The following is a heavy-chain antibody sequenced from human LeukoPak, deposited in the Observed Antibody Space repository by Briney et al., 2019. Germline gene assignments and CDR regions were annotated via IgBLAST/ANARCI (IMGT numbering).Heavy chain of an antibody. V-gene: IGHV1-18*01. CDR3: AREQCGGDCYILTENAYNWFDP. J-gene: IGHJ5*02. D-gene: IGHD2-21*02. CDR2: ISAYNGNT. CDR1: GYTFTSYG. Sequence: ASVKVSCKASGYTFTSYGISWVRQAPGQGLEWMGWISAYNGNTNYAQKLQGRVTMTTDTSTSTAYMELRSLRSDDTAVYYCAREQCGGDCYILTENAYNWFDPWGQGTLVTVSS.